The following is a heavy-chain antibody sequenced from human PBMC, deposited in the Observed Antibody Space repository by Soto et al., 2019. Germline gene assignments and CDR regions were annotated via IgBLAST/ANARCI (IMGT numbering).Heavy chain of an antibody. D-gene: IGHD3-3*01. V-gene: IGHV4-59*08. J-gene: IGHJ2*01. CDR3: ARPKGITPAVWYFDL. CDR1: GDFISSHY. Sequence: QVQLQESGPGLVKPSETVSLTCTVSGDFISSHYWSWIRQTPGKGLEWIGYVYHAGNTDSSPSLKSRVPISLDTSKNQVSLSLTSVTAADTAVYYCARPKGITPAVWYFDLWGRGTLVTVSS. CDR2: VYHAGNT.